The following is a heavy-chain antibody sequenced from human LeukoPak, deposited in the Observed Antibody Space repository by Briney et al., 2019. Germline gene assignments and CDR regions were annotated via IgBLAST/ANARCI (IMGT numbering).Heavy chain of an antibody. J-gene: IGHJ4*02. CDR1: GFTFSSYS. V-gene: IGHV3-21*01. CDR3: ARPDYYGSGSYTEND. D-gene: IGHD3-10*01. Sequence: GRSLRLSCAASGFTFSSYSMNWVRQAPGKGLEWVSSISSSSSYIYYADSVKGRFTISRDNAKNSLYLQMNSLRAEDTAVYYCARPDYYGSGSYTENDWGQGTLVTVSS. CDR2: ISSSSSYI.